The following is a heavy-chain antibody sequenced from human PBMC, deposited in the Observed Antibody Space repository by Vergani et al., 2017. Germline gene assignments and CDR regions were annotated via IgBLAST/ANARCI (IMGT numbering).Heavy chain of an antibody. V-gene: IGHV1-69*12. CDR1: EGTFSSYA. CDR3: ARDPYYCSGSYCMPVGKYDRSGGMDV. Sequence: QVQLVQSGAEVKKPGSSVKVSCKASEGTFSSYAISWVRQAPGQGLEWMGGSIPIFVTANYAQKIQGRVTITADESTSTAYMDLSSLRSEDTDVYYWARDPYYCSGSYCMPVGKYDRSGGMDVWGQGTTVTVSS. CDR2: SIPIFVTA. D-gene: IGHD3-10*01. J-gene: IGHJ6*02.